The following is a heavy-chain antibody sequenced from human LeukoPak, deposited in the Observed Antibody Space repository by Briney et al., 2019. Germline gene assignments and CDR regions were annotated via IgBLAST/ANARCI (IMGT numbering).Heavy chain of an antibody. D-gene: IGHD3-10*01. CDR3: ARHYYGSGTYYHFES. J-gene: IGHJ4*02. CDR1: GGTFSSYA. V-gene: IGHV1-69*13. CDR2: IIPIFGTA. Sequence: ASVKVSCKASGGTFSSYAISWVRQAPGQGLEWMGGIIPIFGTANYAQKFQGRVTITADESTSTAYMELSSLRSEDTAVYYCARHYYGSGTYYHFESWGQGTLVTVSS.